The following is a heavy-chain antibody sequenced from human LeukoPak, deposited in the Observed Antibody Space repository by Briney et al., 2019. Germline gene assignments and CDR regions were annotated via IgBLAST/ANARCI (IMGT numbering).Heavy chain of an antibody. CDR3: ATEGPL. CDR2: ITGSGRSL. V-gene: IGHV3-23*01. J-gene: IGHJ4*02. Sequence: GGSLSLACSASGSNSNDYDMSWLRQAPGKGLEWVSSITGSGRSLYYADSIKGRFNISRDNSKHILYLQMDSLRAEDTASYYFATEGPLGGEGALVTVSS. CDR1: GSNSNDYD.